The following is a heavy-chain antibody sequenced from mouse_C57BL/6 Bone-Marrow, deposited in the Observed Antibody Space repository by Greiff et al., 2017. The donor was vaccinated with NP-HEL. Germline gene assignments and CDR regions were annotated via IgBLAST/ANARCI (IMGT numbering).Heavy chain of an antibody. Sequence: DVKLVESGGGLVQPGGSLKLSCAASGFTFSDYGMAWVRQAPRKGPEWVAFISNLAYSIYYADTVTGRFTISRENAKNTLYLEMSSLRSEDTAMYYCARAYYGGYFDVWGTGTTVTVSS. CDR1: GFTFSDYG. CDR3: ARAYYGGYFDV. CDR2: ISNLAYSI. D-gene: IGHD2-10*01. J-gene: IGHJ1*03. V-gene: IGHV5-15*01.